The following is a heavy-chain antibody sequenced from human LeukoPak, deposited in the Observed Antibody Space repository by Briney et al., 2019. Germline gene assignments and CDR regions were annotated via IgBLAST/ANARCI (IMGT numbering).Heavy chain of an antibody. CDR1: GFTFSSYG. CDR2: ISGSGGST. J-gene: IGHJ4*02. Sequence: GGSLRLSCAASGFTFSSYGMSWVRQAPGKGLEWVSAISGSGGSTYYADSVKGRFTISRDNSKNSLYLQMNSLRAEDTAVYYCARGTSSGELPMSDYWGQGTLVTVSS. V-gene: IGHV3-23*01. D-gene: IGHD3-10*01. CDR3: ARGTSSGELPMSDY.